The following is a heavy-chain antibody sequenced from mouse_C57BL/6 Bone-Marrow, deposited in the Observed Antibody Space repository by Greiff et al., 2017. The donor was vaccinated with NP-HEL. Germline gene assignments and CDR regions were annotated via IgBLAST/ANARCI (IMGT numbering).Heavy chain of an antibody. CDR3: ARSPLYDYGGGLFDY. CDR1: GYTFTDYY. J-gene: IGHJ2*01. D-gene: IGHD2-4*01. V-gene: IGHV1-19*01. CDR2: INPYNGGT. Sequence: VQLQQSGPVLVKPGASVKMSCKASGYTFTDYYMNWVKQSHGKSLEWIGVINPYNGGTSYNQKFKGKATLTVDKSSSTAYMELNSLTSEDSAVYYCARSPLYDYGGGLFDYWGQGTTLTVSS.